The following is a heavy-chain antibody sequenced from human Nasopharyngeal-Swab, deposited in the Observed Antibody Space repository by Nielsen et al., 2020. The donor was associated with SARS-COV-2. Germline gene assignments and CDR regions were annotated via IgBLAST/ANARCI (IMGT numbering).Heavy chain of an antibody. V-gene: IGHV4-31*11. CDR2: IYYSWST. CDR1: GGSFSGYY. D-gene: IGHD3-10*01. Sequence: SETLSPTCAVYGGSFSGYYWSWIRQHPGKGLEWIGYIYYSWSTYYNPSLKSRVTISVDTSKNQSSLKLSSVTAADTAVYYCARRGKIWFGDRSFDYWGQGTLVTASS. J-gene: IGHJ4*02. CDR3: ARRGKIWFGDRSFDY.